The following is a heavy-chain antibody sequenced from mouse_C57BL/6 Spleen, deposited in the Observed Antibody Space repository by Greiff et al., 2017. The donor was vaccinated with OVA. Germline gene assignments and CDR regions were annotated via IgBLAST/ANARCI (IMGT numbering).Heavy chain of an antibody. D-gene: IGHD1-1*01. CDR3: ARDPSSYYYGSSSWYFDV. Sequence: EVKLEESGPGMVKPSQSLSLTCTVTGYSITSGYDWHWIRHFPGNKLEWMGYISYSGSTNYNPSLKSRISITHDTSKNHFFLKLNSVTTEDTATYYCARDPSSYYYGSSSWYFDVWGTGTTVTVSS. V-gene: IGHV3-1*01. J-gene: IGHJ1*03. CDR1: GYSITSGYD. CDR2: ISYSGST.